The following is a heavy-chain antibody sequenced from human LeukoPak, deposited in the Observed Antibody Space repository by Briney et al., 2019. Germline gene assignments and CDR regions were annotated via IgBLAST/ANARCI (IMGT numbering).Heavy chain of an antibody. V-gene: IGHV3-15*05. CDR1: GIILSDFW. D-gene: IGHD3-10*01. Sequence: PGGSLRLSCAASGIILSDFWFSWVRQAPGKGLEWVARIKAKIHGETIDYAAPVRGRFIISRDDSRNTVYLQMNSLRAEDTALYYCAKSGSGSYANGTDVWGQGTTVTVTS. J-gene: IGHJ6*02. CDR3: AKSGSGSYANGTDV. CDR2: IKAKIHGETI.